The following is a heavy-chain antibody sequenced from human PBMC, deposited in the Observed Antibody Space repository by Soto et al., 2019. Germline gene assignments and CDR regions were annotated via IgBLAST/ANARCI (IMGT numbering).Heavy chain of an antibody. CDR2: IYSGGVT. D-gene: IGHD4-17*01. CDR1: GFTVKNYQ. V-gene: IGHV3-53*01. Sequence: EVQLVESGGSLIQPGGSLRLSCEASGFTVKNYQMNWVRQAPGKGLEWVSVIYSGGVTYYPDSVKGRFTIIRDTSKNAVYLQMNSLRADDTAIYYCARDPSTTVYDGLDVWGQGTTVTVSS. CDR3: ARDPSTTVYDGLDV. J-gene: IGHJ6*02.